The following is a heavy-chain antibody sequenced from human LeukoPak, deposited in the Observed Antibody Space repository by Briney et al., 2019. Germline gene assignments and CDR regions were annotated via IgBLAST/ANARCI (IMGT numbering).Heavy chain of an antibody. D-gene: IGHD3-16*01. CDR3: AGGLWYFDL. CDR1: GGFISSYY. CDR2: IYYSGST. Sequence: PSETLPLTCTVSGGFISSYYWSWIRQPPGKGLEWIGYIYYSGSTNYNPSLKSRVTISVDTSKNQFSLKLSSVTAADTAVYYCAGGLWYFDLWGRGTLVTVSS. J-gene: IGHJ2*01. V-gene: IGHV4-59*01.